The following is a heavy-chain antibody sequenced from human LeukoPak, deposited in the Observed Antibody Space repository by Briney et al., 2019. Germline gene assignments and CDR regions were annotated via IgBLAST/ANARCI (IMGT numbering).Heavy chain of an antibody. CDR2: INHSGST. J-gene: IGHJ5*02. D-gene: IGHD3-3*01. CDR3: ARGLPPGVVISAWFDP. V-gene: IGHV4-34*01. Sequence: GSLRLSCAASGFTFTNYWMSWVRQPPGKGLEWIGEINHSGSTNYNPSLKSRVTISVDTSKNQFSLKLSSVTAADTAVYYCARGLPPGVVISAWFDPWGQGTLVTVSS. CDR1: GFTFTNYW.